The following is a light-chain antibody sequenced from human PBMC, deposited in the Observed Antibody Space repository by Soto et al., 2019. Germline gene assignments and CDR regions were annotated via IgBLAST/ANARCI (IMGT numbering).Light chain of an antibody. CDR3: HQYHSSPWT. Sequence: VMTQSPDSLAVSLGERATINCKSSQSILYSSNNKNSLSWYQQKPGQPPKLLIYCASTRAFGVPDRFSGSGSGTDFTLTISSLQAEDVALYFCHQYHSSPWTFGQGTKVEIK. CDR2: CAS. J-gene: IGKJ1*01. CDR1: QSILYSSNNKNS. V-gene: IGKV4-1*01.